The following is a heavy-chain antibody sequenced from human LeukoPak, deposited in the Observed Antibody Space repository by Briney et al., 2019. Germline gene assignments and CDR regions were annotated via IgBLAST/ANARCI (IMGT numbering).Heavy chain of an antibody. CDR1: GAPLIGYY. V-gene: IGHV4-34*01. Sequence: SAPLSLPSAVQGAPLIGYYWGWFRRPPGKGLGGIGEFNHSGSTNYNPSLNRRVTISVDTTKNQFSMKLCSVTAPDTAVCSCAGGRRLVGPAALLHWDYYYGRDVWRQGTTVSVP. CDR2: FNHSGST. J-gene: IGHJ6*02. CDR3: AGGRRLVGPAALLHWDYYYGRDV. D-gene: IGHD2-2*01.